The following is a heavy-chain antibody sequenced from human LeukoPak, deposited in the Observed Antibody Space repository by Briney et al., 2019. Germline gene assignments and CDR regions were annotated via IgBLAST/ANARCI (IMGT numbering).Heavy chain of an antibody. D-gene: IGHD2-15*01. CDR1: GFTFSSYA. Sequence: GGSLRLSCAASGFTFSSYAMSWVRQAPGKGLEWVSAISGSGGSKYYADSVKGRFTISRDNSKNTLYLQMNSRRAEDTAVYYCAKDLHGIVVVVAAIYWGQGTLVTVSS. V-gene: IGHV3-23*01. CDR3: AKDLHGIVVVVAAIY. CDR2: ISGSGGSK. J-gene: IGHJ4*02.